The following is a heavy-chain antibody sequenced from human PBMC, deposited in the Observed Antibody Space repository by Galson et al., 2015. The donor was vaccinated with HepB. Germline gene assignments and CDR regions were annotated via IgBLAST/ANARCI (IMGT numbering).Heavy chain of an antibody. CDR3: ARDHLAVAGTSYYYYGMDV. CDR2: IYSGGST. V-gene: IGHV3-53*04. CDR1: GFTVSSNY. D-gene: IGHD6-19*01. J-gene: IGHJ6*02. Sequence: SLRLSCAASGFTVSSNYMSWVRQAPGKGLEWVSVIYSGGSTYYADSVKGRFTISRHNSKNTLYLQMNSLRAEDTAVYYCARDHLAVAGTSYYYYGMDVWGQGTTFTVSS.